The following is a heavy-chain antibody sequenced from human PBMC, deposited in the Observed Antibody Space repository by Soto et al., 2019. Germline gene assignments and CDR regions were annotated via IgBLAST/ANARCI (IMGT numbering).Heavy chain of an antibody. J-gene: IGHJ2*01. Sequence: PSETLSLTCAVSGGSISRGGYSWGWIRQPPGKGLERIGSIYYSGSTYYNPSLKSRDTISVDTSKKQFSLKLSSVTAVDTAVYYCASGTYVWGSYPNWYFDLWGRGTLVTVSS. V-gene: IGHV4-39*01. CDR3: ASGTYVWGSYPNWYFDL. CDR2: IYYSGST. D-gene: IGHD3-16*02. CDR1: GGSISRGGYS.